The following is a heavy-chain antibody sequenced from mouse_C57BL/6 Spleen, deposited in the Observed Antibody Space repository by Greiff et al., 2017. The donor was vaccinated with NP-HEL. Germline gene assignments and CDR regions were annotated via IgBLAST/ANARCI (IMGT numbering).Heavy chain of an antibody. V-gene: IGHV1-54*01. CDR3: ARFGSGAWFAY. CDR2: INPGSGGT. CDR1: GYAFTSYL. D-gene: IGHD1-1*01. Sequence: QVQLQQSGAELVRPGTSVKVSCKASGYAFTSYLIEWVKQRPGQGLEWIGVINPGSGGTNYNEKFKGKATLTADKSSSTAYMQLSSLTSEDSAVYFCARFGSGAWFAYWGKGTLVTVSA. J-gene: IGHJ3*01.